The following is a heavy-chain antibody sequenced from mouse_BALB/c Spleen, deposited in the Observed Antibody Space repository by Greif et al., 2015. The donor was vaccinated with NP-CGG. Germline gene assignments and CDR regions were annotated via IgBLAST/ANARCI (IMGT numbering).Heavy chain of an antibody. Sequence: EVKLVESGGGLVKPGGSLKLSCAASGFAFSSYDMSWVRQTPEKRLEWVAYISSGGGSTYYPDTVKGRFTISRDNAKNTLYLQMSSLKSEDTAMYYCARQDGPYFDYWGQGTTLTVSS. CDR3: ARQDGPYFDY. D-gene: IGHD2-3*01. CDR2: ISSGGGST. J-gene: IGHJ2*01. V-gene: IGHV5-12-1*01. CDR1: GFAFSSYD.